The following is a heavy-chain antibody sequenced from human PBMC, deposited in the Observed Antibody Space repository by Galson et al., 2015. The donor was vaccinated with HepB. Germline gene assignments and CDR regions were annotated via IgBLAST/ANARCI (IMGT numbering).Heavy chain of an antibody. CDR3: ARATLTTGFDS. Sequence: SLRLSCAGSGFIFRHHAMAWIRQAPGKGLEWVSGINGRGSTRSYSDAVKGRFSISRDNSKDTVFLQMDNLRAADTSVYYCARATLTTGFDSWGQGTLVTVSS. V-gene: IGHV3-23*01. CDR1: GFIFRHHA. D-gene: IGHD4-17*01. J-gene: IGHJ4*02. CDR2: INGRGSTR.